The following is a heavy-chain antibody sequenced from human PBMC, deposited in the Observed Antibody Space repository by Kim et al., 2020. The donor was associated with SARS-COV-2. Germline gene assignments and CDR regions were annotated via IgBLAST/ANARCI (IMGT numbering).Heavy chain of an antibody. V-gene: IGHV4-4*02. D-gene: IGHD5-12*01. CDR1: GGSISSSNW. J-gene: IGHJ4*02. Sequence: SETLSLTCAVSGGSISSSNWWSWVRQPPGKGLEWIGEIYHSGSTNYNPSLKSRVTISVDKSKNQFSLKLSSVTAADTAVYYCARDRRDGYLGWRRYYFDYWGQGTLVTVSS. CDR3: ARDRRDGYLGWRRYYFDY. CDR2: IYHSGST.